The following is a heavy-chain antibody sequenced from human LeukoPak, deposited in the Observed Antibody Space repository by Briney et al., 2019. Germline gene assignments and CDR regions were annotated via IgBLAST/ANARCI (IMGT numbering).Heavy chain of an antibody. CDR3: ARGVSGWQYYFDY. V-gene: IGHV4-34*01. Sequence: SEILSLTCAVYGGSFSGYYWSWIRQPPGKGLEWIGEINHSGSTNYNPSLKSRVTISVDTSKNQFSLKLSSVTAADTAVYYCARGVSGWQYYFDYWGQGTLVTVSS. CDR1: GGSFSGYY. CDR2: INHSGST. D-gene: IGHD6-19*01. J-gene: IGHJ4*02.